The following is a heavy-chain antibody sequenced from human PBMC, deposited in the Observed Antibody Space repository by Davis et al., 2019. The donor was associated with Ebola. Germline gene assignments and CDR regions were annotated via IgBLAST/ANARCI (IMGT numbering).Heavy chain of an antibody. D-gene: IGHD1-1*01. CDR1: GYAFTVYY. CDR2: INPHNGNT. V-gene: IGHV1-18*04. CDR3: ARAQFPTTSDH. Sequence: AASVNVSCKASGYAFTVYYMHWVRQAPGQGLEWMGWINPHNGNTNYAQNVQGRVTLTTDTSTSTAYMEVGSLRSDDTAVYYCARAQFPTTSDHWGQVTLVTVSS. J-gene: IGHJ4*02.